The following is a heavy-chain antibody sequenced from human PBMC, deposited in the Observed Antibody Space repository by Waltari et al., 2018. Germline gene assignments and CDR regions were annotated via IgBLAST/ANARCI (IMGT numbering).Heavy chain of an antibody. CDR3: ARDDNREGFDY. Sequence: QLQLQESGPGLVKPSETLSLTCTVSGGSISSSSYYWGWIRQPPGKGLEWIGNIYYSGSTYYNPSLKSRVTISVDTSKNQFSLKLSSVTAADTAVYYCARDDNREGFDYWGQGTLVTVSS. CDR1: GGSISSSSYY. J-gene: IGHJ4*02. D-gene: IGHD3-22*01. V-gene: IGHV4-39*07. CDR2: IYYSGST.